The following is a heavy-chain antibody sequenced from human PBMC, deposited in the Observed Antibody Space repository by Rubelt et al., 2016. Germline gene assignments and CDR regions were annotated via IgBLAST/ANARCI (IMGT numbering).Heavy chain of an antibody. V-gene: IGHV4-39*01. J-gene: IGHJ5*02. Sequence: QLQLQESGPGLVKPSETLSLTCTVSGGSISSSSYYWGWIRQPPGKGLEWIGEINHSGSTNYNPSLKSRVTISVDTSKNQFSLKLSSVTAADTAVYYCASYRRFGRFDPWGQGTLVTVSS. CDR1: GGSISSSSYY. CDR3: ASYRRFGRFDP. D-gene: IGHD3-16*01. CDR2: INHSGST.